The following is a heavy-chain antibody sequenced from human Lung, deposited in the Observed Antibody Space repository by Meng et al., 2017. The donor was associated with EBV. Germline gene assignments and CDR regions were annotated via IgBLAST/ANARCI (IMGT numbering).Heavy chain of an antibody. CDR2: IRSKANNYAT. CDR1: GFTFSGSA. D-gene: IGHD3-10*01. V-gene: IGHV3-73*02. Sequence: EVQLGGSGGGLVQPGGSLNLSCAASGFTFSGSAMHWVRQASGKGLEWVGRIRSKANNYATSFGASVEGRFTISRDDSNNTAYLQMNSLKTEDTAVYYCTSRSYWGQGTLVTVSS. J-gene: IGHJ4*02. CDR3: TSRSY.